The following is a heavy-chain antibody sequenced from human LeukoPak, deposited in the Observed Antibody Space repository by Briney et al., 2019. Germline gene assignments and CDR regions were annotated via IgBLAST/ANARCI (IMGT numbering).Heavy chain of an antibody. CDR2: INHSGST. D-gene: IGHD4-17*01. J-gene: IGHJ4*02. Sequence: PSETLSLTCAVYGGSFSGYYWSWIRQPPGKGLEWIGEINHSGSTNYNPSLKSRVTISVDTSKNQFSLKLSSVTAADTAVYYCARVGTYGDFSFDYWGQGTLVTVSS. CDR3: ARVGTYGDFSFDY. V-gene: IGHV4-34*01. CDR1: GGSFSGYY.